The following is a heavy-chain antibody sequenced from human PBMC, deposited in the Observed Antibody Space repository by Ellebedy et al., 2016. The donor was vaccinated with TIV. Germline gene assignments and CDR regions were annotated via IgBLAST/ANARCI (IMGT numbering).Heavy chain of an antibody. D-gene: IGHD2-2*02. CDR1: GNPTSGYY. CDR3: ARHCTTTDCYSYYPLDV. CDR2: VYTSGST. V-gene: IGHV4-59*01. J-gene: IGHJ6*02. Sequence: MPSETLSLTCTVSGNPTSGYYWSWIRQSPGKGLEWIGYVYTSGSTYYNPSLERRVTMSIDMSQNQFSLKLTSLTAADTAVYYFARHCTTTDCYSYYPLDVWGQGATVTVSS.